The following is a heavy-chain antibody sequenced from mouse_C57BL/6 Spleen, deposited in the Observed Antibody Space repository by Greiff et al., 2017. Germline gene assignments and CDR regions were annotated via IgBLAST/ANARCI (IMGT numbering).Heavy chain of an antibody. Sequence: EVQGVESEGGLVQPGRSLKLSCTASGFTFSDYYMAWVRQAPEKGLEWVATINYDGSCTYYLDSLKSRFIISRDNAKNILYLQMSSLKSEDTATYYCARGALLTEGFAYWGQGTLVTVSA. V-gene: IGHV5-16*01. J-gene: IGHJ3*01. CDR3: ARGALLTEGFAY. CDR2: INYDGSCT. D-gene: IGHD4-1*01. CDR1: GFTFSDYY.